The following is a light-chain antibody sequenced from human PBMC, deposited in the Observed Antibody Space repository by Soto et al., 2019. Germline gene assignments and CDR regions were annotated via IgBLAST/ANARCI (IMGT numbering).Light chain of an antibody. CDR3: QHGYSTPLT. Sequence: DIQMTQSPSSLSASVGDRVTITFLASQSISTYLHWYQQKPGKAPNLLIYAASTLQSGVPSRFSGSGSGTDFTLTISSLQPEDFATYFCQHGYSTPLTFGGGTKVDI. CDR1: QSISTY. V-gene: IGKV1-39*01. CDR2: AAS. J-gene: IGKJ4*01.